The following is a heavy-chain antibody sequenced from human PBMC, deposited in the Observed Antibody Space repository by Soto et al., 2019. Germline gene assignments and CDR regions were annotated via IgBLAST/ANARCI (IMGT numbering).Heavy chain of an antibody. D-gene: IGHD2-8*01. V-gene: IGHV1-18*01. CDR3: ARDIESVTAKHFFYYYAMDV. CDR2: VSANDGHT. CDR1: GFTFSNYG. Sequence: ASVKVSCKASGFTFSNYGLNWVRQAPGQGLEWMGWVSANDGHTNYAQNLQGRVSMTTDTSTSTAYMELRGLTFDDTAVYYCARDIESVTAKHFFYYYAMDVWGQGTTVTVSS. J-gene: IGHJ6*02.